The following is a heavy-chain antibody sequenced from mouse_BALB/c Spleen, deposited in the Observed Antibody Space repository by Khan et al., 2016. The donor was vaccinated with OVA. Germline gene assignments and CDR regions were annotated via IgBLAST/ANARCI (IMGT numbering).Heavy chain of an antibody. CDR2: ISNGGSYT. V-gene: IGHV5-6*01. CDR1: GFTFSSYG. CDR3: ARHRFTTPTAWFAY. D-gene: IGHD1-1*01. Sequence: EVELVESGGDLVKPGGSLNLSCEASGFTFSSYGMSWLRQTPDKRLEWVATISNGGSYTYFQDRVKGRFTISRDNDKNTLYLQMSSLKSDDTAMYYCARHRFTTPTAWFAYWGQETLVTVFA. J-gene: IGHJ3*01.